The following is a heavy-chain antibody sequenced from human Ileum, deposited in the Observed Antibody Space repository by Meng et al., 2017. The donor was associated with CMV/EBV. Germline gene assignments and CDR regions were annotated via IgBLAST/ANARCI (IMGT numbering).Heavy chain of an antibody. V-gene: IGHV3-74*01. CDR3: ATLPPGY. Sequence: ELQVGASGGGFVTWGGYLSLSCAVSGFPFSSHWLDWVRQVPGKGLVWVARIRSDGTITSYADSVKGRFTISRDNAKNTVYLQMNSLRDEDTAVYYCATLPPGYWGQGTLVTVSS. J-gene: IGHJ4*02. CDR2: IRSDGTIT. D-gene: IGHD2-21*02. CDR1: GFPFSSHW.